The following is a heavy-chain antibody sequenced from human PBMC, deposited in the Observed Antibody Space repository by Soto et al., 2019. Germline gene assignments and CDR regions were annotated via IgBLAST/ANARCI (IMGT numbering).Heavy chain of an antibody. D-gene: IGHD2-15*01. CDR1: GDSVSKYY. Sequence: PSETLSLTCTVSGDSVSKYYWNWIRQPAGKGLEWIGRIYTTRSPNYNPSLKSRVTMSVDTSKNQFSLKLNLSSVTAADTAVYYCASRHCSGGSCYNPGFDSWGQGALGRVSS. CDR3: ASRHCSGGSCYNPGFDS. CDR2: IYTTRSP. V-gene: IGHV4-4*07. J-gene: IGHJ4*02.